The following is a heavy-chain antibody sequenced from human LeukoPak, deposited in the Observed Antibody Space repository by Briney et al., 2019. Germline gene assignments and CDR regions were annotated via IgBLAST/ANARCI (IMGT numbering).Heavy chain of an antibody. D-gene: IGHD2-21*02. CDR3: AKDLNVVVTRQGAFDI. Sequence: GGSLRLSCAASGFTFSSCGMHWVRQAPGKGLEWVAFIRYDGSEKNYADSVKGRFTISRDNSKKTLYLQMNSLRAEDTAVYHCAKDLNVVVTRQGAFDIWGQGTMVTVSS. CDR2: IRYDGSEK. V-gene: IGHV3-30*02. J-gene: IGHJ3*02. CDR1: GFTFSSCG.